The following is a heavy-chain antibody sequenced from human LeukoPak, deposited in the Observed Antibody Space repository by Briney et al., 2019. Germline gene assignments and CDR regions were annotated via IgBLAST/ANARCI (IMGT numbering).Heavy chain of an antibody. D-gene: IGHD4-11*01. J-gene: IGHJ4*02. V-gene: IGHV1-69*01. Sequence: GASVKVSCKASGGTFSSYAISWVRQAPGQGLEWMGGIIPIFGTANYAQKFQGRVTITADESTSTAYMELSSLGSEDTAVYYCARDGLGVSLYSNYAFDYWGQGALVTVSS. CDR2: IIPIFGTA. CDR1: GGTFSSYA. CDR3: ARDGLGVSLYSNYAFDY.